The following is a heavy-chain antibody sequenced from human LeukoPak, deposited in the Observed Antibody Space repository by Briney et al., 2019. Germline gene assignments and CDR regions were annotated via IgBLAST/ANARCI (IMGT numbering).Heavy chain of an antibody. CDR1: GFTFSDFY. Sequence: GGSLRLSCTASGFTFSDFYMSWIRQAPGKGLEWVSYISSSGSTIYYADSVKGRFTISRDNAKNSLYLQMNSLRAEDTAVYYCAIYHCSSTSCYQKNYYYYGMDVWGQGTTVTVSS. CDR2: ISSSGSTI. CDR3: AIYHCSSTSCYQKNYYYYGMDV. J-gene: IGHJ6*02. D-gene: IGHD2-2*01. V-gene: IGHV3-11*01.